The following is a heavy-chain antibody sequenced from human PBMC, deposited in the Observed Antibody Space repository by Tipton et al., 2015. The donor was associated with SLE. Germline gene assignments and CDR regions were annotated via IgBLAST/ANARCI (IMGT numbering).Heavy chain of an antibody. D-gene: IGHD6-6*01. J-gene: IGHJ6*02. CDR1: GFTFSIYA. V-gene: IGHV3-30*04. Sequence: SLRLSCAASGFTFSIYAMHWVRQAPGKGLEWVAVISYDGSNQYYADSVKGRFTISRDNSKNTLYLQMNSLRAEDTAVYYCARDDIAADDMDVWGQGTTVTVSS. CDR2: ISYDGSNQ. CDR3: ARDDIAADDMDV.